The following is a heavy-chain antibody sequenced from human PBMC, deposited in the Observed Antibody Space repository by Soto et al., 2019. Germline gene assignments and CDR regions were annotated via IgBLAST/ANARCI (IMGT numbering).Heavy chain of an antibody. V-gene: IGHV3-23*01. CDR1: GCTFSSFA. CDR2: ISGSGDST. D-gene: IGHD6-19*01. CDR3: AKGVPGIAVAGTGYFQH. J-gene: IGHJ1*01. Sequence: GGSLRLSWAAAGCTFSSFAMSWVRQAPGKGLEWVSGISGSGDSTYYADSVKGRFTISRDNSKNTLYLQMNSLRAEDTAVYYCAKGVPGIAVAGTGYFQHWGQGTLVTVSS.